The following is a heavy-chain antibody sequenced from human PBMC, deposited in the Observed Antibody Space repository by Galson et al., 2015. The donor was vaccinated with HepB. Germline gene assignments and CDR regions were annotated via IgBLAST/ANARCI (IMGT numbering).Heavy chain of an antibody. CDR3: TWRNYGGEIQGDAFDI. CDR1: GFTFSGSA. J-gene: IGHJ3*02. Sequence: SLRLSCAASGFTFSGSAMHWVRQASGKGLEWVGRIRSKANSYATAYAASVKGRFTISRDDSKNTAYLQMNSLKTEDTAVYYCTWRNYGGEIQGDAFDIWGQGTMVTVSS. V-gene: IGHV3-73*01. CDR2: IRSKANSYAT. D-gene: IGHD1-7*01.